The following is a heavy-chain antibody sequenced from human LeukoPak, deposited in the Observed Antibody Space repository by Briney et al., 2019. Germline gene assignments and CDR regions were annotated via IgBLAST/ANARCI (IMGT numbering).Heavy chain of an antibody. CDR1: GFTFSNYW. CDR2: IKTDGSEK. V-gene: IGHV3-7*03. D-gene: IGHD3-3*01. J-gene: IGHJ4*02. CDR3: ASYDFWSGHYFDC. Sequence: GGSLRLSCEGSGFTFSNYWLGWVRQAPGKGLQWVANIKTDGSEKYYVDSVKGRFTISRDNAKNSLYLQMNSLRAEDTAVYYCASYDFWSGHYFDCWGQGTLVTVSS.